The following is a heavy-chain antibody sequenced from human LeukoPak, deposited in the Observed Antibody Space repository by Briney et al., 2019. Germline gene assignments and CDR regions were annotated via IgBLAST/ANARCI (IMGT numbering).Heavy chain of an antibody. J-gene: IGHJ4*02. Sequence: AGGSLRLSCAASGFTFSSYAMYWVRQAPGKGLEWVSGIFGSSGSTHYADSVKGRFTISRDNAKNTLYLEVNSLRVEDTAVYYCARRTSYYFPYWGQGTLVTVSS. CDR3: ARRTSYYFPY. CDR2: IFGSSGST. V-gene: IGHV3-23*01. D-gene: IGHD3/OR15-3a*01. CDR1: GFTFSSYA.